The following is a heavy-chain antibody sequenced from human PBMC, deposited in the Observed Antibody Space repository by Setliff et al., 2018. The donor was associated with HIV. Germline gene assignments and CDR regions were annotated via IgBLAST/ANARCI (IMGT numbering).Heavy chain of an antibody. D-gene: IGHD3-3*01. Sequence: ASVKVSCKASGYTFTSYAMHWVRQAPGQRLEWMGWINAGNGNTKYSQKFQGRVTITRDTSASTAYMELSSLRSEDTAVYYCARSRSRYYNFWSGYYVPPFDYWGQGTLVTVSS. J-gene: IGHJ4*02. V-gene: IGHV1-3*01. CDR2: INAGNGNT. CDR3: ARSRSRYYNFWSGYYVPPFDY. CDR1: GYTFTSYA.